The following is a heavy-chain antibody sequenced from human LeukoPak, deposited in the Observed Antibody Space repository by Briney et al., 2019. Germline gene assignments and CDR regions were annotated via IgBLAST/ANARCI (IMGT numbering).Heavy chain of an antibody. Sequence: PSETLSLTCTVSGGSISSYYWSWIRQPAGKGLEWIGRIYTSGSTNYNPSLKSRVTMSVDTSKNQFSLKLSSVTAADTAVYYCARANNSSGWYGMGHYYYYYGMDVWGQGTTVTVSS. CDR3: ARANNSSGWYGMGHYYYYYGMDV. V-gene: IGHV4-4*07. CDR2: IYTSGST. J-gene: IGHJ6*02. D-gene: IGHD6-19*01. CDR1: GGSISSYY.